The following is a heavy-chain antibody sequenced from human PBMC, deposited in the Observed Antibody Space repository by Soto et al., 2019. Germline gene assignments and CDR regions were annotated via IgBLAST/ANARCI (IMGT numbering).Heavy chain of an antibody. J-gene: IGHJ6*02. D-gene: IGHD5-18*01. CDR3: ATDTAMVLPSYYGMDV. V-gene: IGHV1-69*13. CDR2: IIPIFGTA. CDR1: GGTFSSYA. Sequence: SVKVSCKASGGTFSSYAMSWVRQAPGQGLEWMGGIIPIFGTANYAQKFQGRVTITADESTSTAYMELSSLRSEDTAVYYCATDTAMVLPSYYGMDVWGQGTTVTVSS.